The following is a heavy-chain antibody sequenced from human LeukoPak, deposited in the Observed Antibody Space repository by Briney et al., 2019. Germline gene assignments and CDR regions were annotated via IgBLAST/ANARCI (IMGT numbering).Heavy chain of an antibody. CDR2: SSPSGITT. J-gene: IGHJ4*02. CDR1: GFTFSQFE. D-gene: IGHD1-1*01. CDR3: AREGDVYNWNDGYYFDH. V-gene: IGHV3-48*03. Sequence: GESLKISCVASGFTFSQFEMTWVRQAPGKGLEWISYSSPSGITTYYANSVRGRFTISRDNAKNALYLQMDGLTVDDTALYYCAREGDVYNWNDGYYFDHWGQGILVTVSA.